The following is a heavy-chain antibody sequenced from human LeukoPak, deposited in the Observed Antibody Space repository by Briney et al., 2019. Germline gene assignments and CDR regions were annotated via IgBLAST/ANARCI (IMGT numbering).Heavy chain of an antibody. J-gene: IGHJ4*02. CDR3: ASQPAAADIDY. CDR2: IKQDGSEK. V-gene: IGHV3-7*03. Sequence: GGSLRLSCTASGFTSSSYWMSWVRQAPGKGLEWVANIKQDGSEKNYADSVKGRFTISRDNAKSSLYLQMNSLRGEDTAVYYCASQPAAADIDYWGQGTLVTVSS. CDR1: GFTSSSYW. D-gene: IGHD2-2*01.